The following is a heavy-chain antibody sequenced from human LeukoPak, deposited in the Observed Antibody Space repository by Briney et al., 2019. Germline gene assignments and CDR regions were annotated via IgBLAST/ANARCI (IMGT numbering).Heavy chain of an antibody. CDR3: AKDQLRGGDGNVDY. Sequence: GGSPRLSCAASGFTFSSYAMSWVRQAPGKGLEWVSAISGSGGSTYYADSVKGRFTISRDNSKNTLYLQMNSLRAEDTAVYYCAKDQLRGGDGNVDYWGQGTLVTVSS. J-gene: IGHJ4*02. D-gene: IGHD2-21*01. CDR1: GFTFSSYA. CDR2: ISGSGGST. V-gene: IGHV3-23*01.